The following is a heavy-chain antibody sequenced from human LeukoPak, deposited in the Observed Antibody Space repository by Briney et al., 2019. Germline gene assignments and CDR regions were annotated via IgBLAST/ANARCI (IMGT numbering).Heavy chain of an antibody. D-gene: IGHD3-22*01. CDR3: ARVSDSSGCYDS. V-gene: IGHV3-43*02. J-gene: IGHJ5*01. CDR1: GFIFYDYA. CDR2: ISGDGGST. Sequence: GGSLRLSCAAPGFIFYDYAIHWVRQAPGKGLEWVSLISGDGGSTFYADSVKGRFTISRDNSKNSLYLQMSSLRSEDTALYDCARVSDSSGCYDSWGQGTLVTVSS.